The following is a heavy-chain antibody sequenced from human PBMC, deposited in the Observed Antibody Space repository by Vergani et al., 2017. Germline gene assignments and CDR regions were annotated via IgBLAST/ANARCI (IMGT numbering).Heavy chain of an antibody. V-gene: IGHV1-69*01. J-gene: IGHJ6*03. CDR1: GGTLSSYA. D-gene: IGHD2-2*02. CDR2: IIPIFGTA. Sequence: QVQLVQSGAEVKKPGSSVKVSCKASGGTLSSYAISWVRQAPGQGLEWMGGIIPIFGTANYAQKFQGRVTITADESTSTAYMELSSLRSEDKAVYYCARVVVPAAILGYYYCYMDVWGKGTTVTVSS. CDR3: ARVVVPAAILGYYYCYMDV.